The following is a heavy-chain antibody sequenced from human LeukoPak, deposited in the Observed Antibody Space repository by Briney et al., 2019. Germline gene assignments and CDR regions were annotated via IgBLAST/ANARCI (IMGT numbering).Heavy chain of an antibody. CDR2: ISAYNGNT. Sequence: ASVKVSCKASGYTFTSYGITWVRQAPGQGLEWMGWISAYNGNTNYAQKLQGRVTMTTDTSTSTAYMELRSLRSDDTAVYYCARGYRGSGTHYFDYWGEGTLVTVSS. J-gene: IGHJ4*02. V-gene: IGHV1-18*01. D-gene: IGHD6-25*01. CDR1: GYTFTSYG. CDR3: ARGYRGSGTHYFDY.